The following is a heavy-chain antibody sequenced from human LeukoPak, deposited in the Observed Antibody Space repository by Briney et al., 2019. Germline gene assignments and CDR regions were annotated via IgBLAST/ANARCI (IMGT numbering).Heavy chain of an antibody. J-gene: IGHJ4*02. V-gene: IGHV1-2*02. CDR3: AREYSGSYWGDY. CDR1: GYTFTGYY. D-gene: IGHD1-26*01. Sequence: ASVKVSCKDSGYTFTGYYMHWVRQAPGQGLEWMGWINPNSGGTNYAQKFQGRVTMTRDTSISTAYMELSRLRSDDTAVYYCAREYSGSYWGDYWGQGTLVTVSS. CDR2: INPNSGGT.